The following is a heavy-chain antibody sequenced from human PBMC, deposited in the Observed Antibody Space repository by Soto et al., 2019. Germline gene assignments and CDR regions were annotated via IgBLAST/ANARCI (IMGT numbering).Heavy chain of an antibody. CDR2: ISGSGGST. D-gene: IGHD6-19*01. Sequence: EVQLLESGGGLVQPGGSLRLSGAASGFTFSSYAMSWARQAPGKGLEWVSAISGSGGSTYYADSVKGRFTISRDNSKNTLYLQMNSLRAEDTAVYYCAKDTSPYSSGYDFDYWGQGTLVTVSS. CDR3: AKDTSPYSSGYDFDY. V-gene: IGHV3-23*01. J-gene: IGHJ4*02. CDR1: GFTFSSYA.